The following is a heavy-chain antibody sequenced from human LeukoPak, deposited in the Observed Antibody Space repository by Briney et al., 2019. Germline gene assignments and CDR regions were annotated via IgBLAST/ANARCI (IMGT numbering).Heavy chain of an antibody. CDR1: GFTFRGYA. CDR2: ISSNGGST. Sequence: GGSLRLSCTASGFTFRGYAMHWVRQTPGKGLEYVSGISSNGGSTYYANSVKVRFTISRDNSKNTLFLQMGSLRAEDMGVYYCARSVAVYYGMDVWGQGTTVTVSS. J-gene: IGHJ6*02. CDR3: ARSVAVYYGMDV. V-gene: IGHV3-64*01.